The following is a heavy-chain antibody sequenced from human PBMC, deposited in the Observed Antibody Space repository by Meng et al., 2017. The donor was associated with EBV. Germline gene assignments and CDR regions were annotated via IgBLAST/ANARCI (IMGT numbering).Heavy chain of an antibody. D-gene: IGHD3-10*01. CDR3: ARQLGYYGSGNLP. Sequence: ELLVRQGGEVKKPVASVKVLCKASGYTFICYYMPWVRQAPGQELEWMGRINPNSGGTNFEQKFQGRVTMIRDTSISTAYMELSRLRSDDTAVYYCARQLGYYGSGNLPWGQGTLVTVSS. V-gene: IGHV1-2*06. J-gene: IGHJ5*02. CDR1: GYTFICYY. CDR2: INPNSGGT.